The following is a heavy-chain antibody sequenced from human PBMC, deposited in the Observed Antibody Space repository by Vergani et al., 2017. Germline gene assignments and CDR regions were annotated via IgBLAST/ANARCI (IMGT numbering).Heavy chain of an antibody. CDR3: ASRDITIFGVVIIRGYYYYGMDV. J-gene: IGHJ6*02. D-gene: IGHD3-3*01. CDR2: IIPIFGTA. Sequence: QVQLVQSGAEVKKPGCSVKVSCKASGGTFSSYAISWVRQAPGQGLEWMGGIIPIFGTANYAQKFQGRVTITADESTSTAYMELSSLRSEDTAVYYCASRDITIFGVVIIRGYYYYGMDVWGQGTTVTVSS. V-gene: IGHV1-69*01. CDR1: GGTFSSYA.